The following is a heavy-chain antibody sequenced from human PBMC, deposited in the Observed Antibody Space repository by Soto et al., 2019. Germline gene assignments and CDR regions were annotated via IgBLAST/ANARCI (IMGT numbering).Heavy chain of an antibody. V-gene: IGHV6-1*01. CDR1: GDSVSSNSAA. CDR2: TYYRSKWYN. Sequence: SETLSLTCAISGDSVSSNSAAWNWIRQSPSRGLEWLGSTYYRSKWYNVYAVSVKSRITINPDTSKNQFSLQLNSVTPEDTAVYYCARDLSIAVAGPIFGFDIWGQGTMVTVSS. CDR3: ARDLSIAVAGPIFGFDI. J-gene: IGHJ3*02. D-gene: IGHD6-19*01.